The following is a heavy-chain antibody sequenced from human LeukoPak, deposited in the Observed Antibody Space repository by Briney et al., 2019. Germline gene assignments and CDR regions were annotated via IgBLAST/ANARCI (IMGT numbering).Heavy chain of an antibody. CDR1: GFTFSQDW. CDR3: SKYNPYDALDY. D-gene: IGHD1-1*01. CDR2: IKNKIDGGTT. V-gene: IGHV3-15*01. Sequence: GGSLRLSCAGSGFTFSQDWMSWVRQVPGKGLEWLGLIKNKIDGGTTDYAVTVKGRLTISRDDSKNTLYLQMNSVKTGDTAVYYCSKYNPYDALDYWGQGTLVTVSS. J-gene: IGHJ4*02.